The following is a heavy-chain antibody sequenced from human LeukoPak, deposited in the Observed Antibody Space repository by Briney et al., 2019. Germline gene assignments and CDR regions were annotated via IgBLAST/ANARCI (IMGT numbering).Heavy chain of an antibody. CDR3: VKDKAVVAASYYFDY. CDR2: ISSNGGST. V-gene: IGHV3-64D*06. J-gene: IGHJ4*02. CDR1: GFTFSSYA. D-gene: IGHD2-15*01. Sequence: GGSLRLSCSASGFTFSSYAMHWVHQAPGKGLEYVSAISSNGGSTYYADSVKGRFTISRDNSKNTLYLQMSSLRAEDTAVYYCVKDKAVVAASYYFDYWGQGTLVTVSS.